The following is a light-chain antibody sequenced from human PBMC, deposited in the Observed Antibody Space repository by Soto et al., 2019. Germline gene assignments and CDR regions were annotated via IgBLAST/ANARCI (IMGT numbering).Light chain of an antibody. J-gene: IGLJ3*02. CDR2: EVN. CDR1: SSDVGGYDY. Sequence: QPVLTQPASVSGSPGQSITISCTGTSSDVGGYDYVSWYQQYPGKGPKLIIYEVNNRPLGVSSRFSGSKSGNTASLTISGLQAEDEADYYCGSYSNTKSRVFGGGTKVTVL. V-gene: IGLV2-14*01. CDR3: GSYSNTKSRV.